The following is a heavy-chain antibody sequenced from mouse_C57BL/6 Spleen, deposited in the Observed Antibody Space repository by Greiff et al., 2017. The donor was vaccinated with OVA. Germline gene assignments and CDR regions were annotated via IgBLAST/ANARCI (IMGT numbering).Heavy chain of an antibody. Sequence: EVKLVESGGGLVKPGGSLKLSCAASGFTFSSYAMSWVRQTPEKRLEWVATISDGGSYTYYPDNVKGRFTISRDNAKNNLYLQMSHLKSEDTAMYYCARDGDVDYFDYWGEGTTLTVSS. J-gene: IGHJ2*01. CDR2: ISDGGSYT. V-gene: IGHV5-4*01. D-gene: IGHD3-3*01. CDR3: ARDGDVDYFDY. CDR1: GFTFSSYA.